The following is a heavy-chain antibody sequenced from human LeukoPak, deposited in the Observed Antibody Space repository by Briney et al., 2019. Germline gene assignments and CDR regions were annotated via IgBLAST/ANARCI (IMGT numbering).Heavy chain of an antibody. J-gene: IGHJ4*02. D-gene: IGHD3-22*01. CDR1: GFTFSSYA. Sequence: PGGSLRLSCAASGFTFSSYAMSWVRQAPGKGLEWVSGISGSGGSTYYADSVKGRFTISRDNSKNTLYLQMNSLRAEDTAVYYCAKDHSSGYYYFDYWGQGTLVTVSS. V-gene: IGHV3-23*01. CDR2: ISGSGGST. CDR3: AKDHSSGYYYFDY.